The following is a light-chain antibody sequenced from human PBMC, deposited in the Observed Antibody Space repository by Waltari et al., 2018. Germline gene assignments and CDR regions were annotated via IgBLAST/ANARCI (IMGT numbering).Light chain of an antibody. J-gene: IGKJ1*01. CDR2: RVS. V-gene: IGKV2-30*02. Sequence: DVVMTQSPLSLPVTLGQPASISCRSSQSLVHSDGNTYLNWCQQRPGQSPRRLFYRVSNRDSGVADRFSGSGSGTDLTLKISRVEAEDVGVYYCMQGTHWPWTFGQGTKVEIK. CDR3: MQGTHWPWT. CDR1: QSLVHSDGNTY.